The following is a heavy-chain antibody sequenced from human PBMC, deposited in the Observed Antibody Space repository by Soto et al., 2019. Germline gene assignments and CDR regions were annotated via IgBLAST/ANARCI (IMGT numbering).Heavy chain of an antibody. CDR1: GGSISSYY. Sequence: PSETLSLTCTASGGSISSYYWSWIRQPPGKGLEWIGYIYYSGSTNYNPSLKSRVTISVDTSKNQFSLKLSSVTAADTAVYYCARNDYGMDVWGQGTTVTSP. J-gene: IGHJ6*02. V-gene: IGHV4-59*01. CDR2: IYYSGST. CDR3: ARNDYGMDV.